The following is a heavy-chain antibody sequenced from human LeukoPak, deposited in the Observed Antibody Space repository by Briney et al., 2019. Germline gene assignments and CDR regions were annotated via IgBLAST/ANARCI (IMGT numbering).Heavy chain of an antibody. CDR2: ISWNSGSI. V-gene: IGHV3-9*01. CDR3: AKVSPLDDAFDI. CDR1: GFTLDDYA. J-gene: IGHJ3*02. Sequence: GGSLRLSCAASGFTLDDYAMHWVRQAPGKGLEWVSGISWNSGSIGYADSVKGRFTISRDNAKNSLYLQMNSLRAEDTALYYCAKVSPLDDAFDIWGQGTMVTVSS. D-gene: IGHD1-1*01.